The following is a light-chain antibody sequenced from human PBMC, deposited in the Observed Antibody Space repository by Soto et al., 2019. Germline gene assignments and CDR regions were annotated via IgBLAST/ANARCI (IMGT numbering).Light chain of an antibody. Sequence: QSVLTQPPSTSGTPGQRVTISCSGSSSNIGSNTVNWYQQLPGAAPKLLIQSNNQRPSGVPDRFSGSQSGTSASLAISGLQSEDEADYYCAVWDDSLNGYVFGTGTKVT. CDR1: SSNIGSNT. V-gene: IGLV1-44*01. CDR3: AVWDDSLNGYV. CDR2: SNN. J-gene: IGLJ1*01.